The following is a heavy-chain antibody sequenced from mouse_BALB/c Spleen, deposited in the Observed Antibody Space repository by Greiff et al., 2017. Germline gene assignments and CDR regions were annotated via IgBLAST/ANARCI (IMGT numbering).Heavy chain of an antibody. CDR1: GFTFSSYG. Sequence: EVKVVESGGDLVKPGGSLKLSCAASGFTFSSYGMSWVRQTPDKRLEWVATISSGGSYTYYPDSVKGRFTISRDNAKNTLYLQMSSLKSEDTAMYYCTRGDYRYYFDYWGQGTTLTVSS. J-gene: IGHJ2*01. V-gene: IGHV5-6*01. D-gene: IGHD2-14*01. CDR2: ISSGGSYT. CDR3: TRGDYRYYFDY.